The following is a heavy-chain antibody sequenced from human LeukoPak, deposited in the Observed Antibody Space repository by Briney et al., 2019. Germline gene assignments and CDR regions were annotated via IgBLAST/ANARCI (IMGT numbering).Heavy chain of an antibody. Sequence: PGGCLRLACAASGFSVSSYSITWGRQAPGKGLGWVSGIVYRAGDTYYADSGKGRFTISRDTSMNTMYLQMSSLRDDDTALYSCAKDDDGHHHGVDHWGQGTLVTVSS. D-gene: IGHD4-17*01. CDR2: IVYRAGDT. CDR1: GFSVSSYS. J-gene: IGHJ4*02. CDR3: AKDDDGHHHGVDH. V-gene: IGHV3-23*01.